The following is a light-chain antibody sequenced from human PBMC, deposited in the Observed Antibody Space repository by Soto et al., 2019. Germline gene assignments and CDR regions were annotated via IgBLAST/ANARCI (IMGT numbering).Light chain of an antibody. Sequence: AIQMTQSPSSLSASVGDRVTITCRASQAIRNELGWYQQTPGKAPKLLIYAASRLQSGVPSRFSGTGSGTDFTLTISSLQPEDFATYYCLQDSNYPRTFGQGTKLEIK. CDR1: QAIRNE. V-gene: IGKV1-6*01. J-gene: IGKJ2*01. CDR2: AAS. CDR3: LQDSNYPRT.